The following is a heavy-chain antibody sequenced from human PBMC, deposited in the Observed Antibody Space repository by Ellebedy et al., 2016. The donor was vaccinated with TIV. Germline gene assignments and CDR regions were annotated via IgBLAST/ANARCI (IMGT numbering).Heavy chain of an antibody. CDR2: IWYDGSNK. V-gene: IGHV3-33*01. J-gene: IGHJ6*02. CDR3: ASFLRELKWLARQYYYYYGMDV. D-gene: IGHD6-19*01. Sequence: PGGSLRLSCAASGFTFSSYGMHWVRQAPGKGLEWVAVIWYDGSNKYYADSVKGRFTISRDNSKNTLYLQMNSLRAEDTAVYYCASFLRELKWLARQYYYYYGMDVWGQGTTVTVSS. CDR1: GFTFSSYG.